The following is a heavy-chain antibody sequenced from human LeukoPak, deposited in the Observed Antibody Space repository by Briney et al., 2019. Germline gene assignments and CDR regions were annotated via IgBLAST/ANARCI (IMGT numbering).Heavy chain of an antibody. CDR3: ARERCNWKANGNFDY. CDR2: INPSGGST. Sequence: GALVKVSCKASGYTFTSYYMHWVRQAPGQGLEWMGIINPSGGSTSYAQKFQGRVTMTRDTSTSTVYMELSSLRSEDTAVYYCARERCNWKANGNFDYWGQGTLVTVSS. CDR1: GYTFTSYY. V-gene: IGHV1-46*03. D-gene: IGHD1-1*01. J-gene: IGHJ4*02.